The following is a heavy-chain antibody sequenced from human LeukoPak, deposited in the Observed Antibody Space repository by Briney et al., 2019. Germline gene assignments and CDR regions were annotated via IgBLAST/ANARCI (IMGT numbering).Heavy chain of an antibody. D-gene: IGHD6-19*01. CDR1: GGSISSYY. Sequence: PSETLSLTCTVSGGSISSYYWIWIRQPPGMGLEGIGYIYYSGSTNYNPSLKSRATISVDTSNTQFSLNLLSVTAADTAVYYCARLRVAVAGFDYWGQGTLVTVSS. J-gene: IGHJ4*02. CDR2: IYYSGST. V-gene: IGHV4-59*08. CDR3: ARLRVAVAGFDY.